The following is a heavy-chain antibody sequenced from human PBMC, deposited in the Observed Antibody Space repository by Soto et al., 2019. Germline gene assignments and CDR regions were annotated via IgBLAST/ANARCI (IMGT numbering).Heavy chain of an antibody. D-gene: IGHD6-19*01. CDR1: GYMFSNYA. J-gene: IGHJ4*02. Sequence: QVQLVQSGGEVKRPGASVKVSCKASGYMFSNYAISWVRQTPGQGLEWMGWINVYNGNTNYAQKFQGRVTMATDTSTNTAYLDLRSLRSDDTAVYFCARDLSSGWFDYWGQGTLDIVSS. V-gene: IGHV1-18*01. CDR2: INVYNGNT. CDR3: ARDLSSGWFDY.